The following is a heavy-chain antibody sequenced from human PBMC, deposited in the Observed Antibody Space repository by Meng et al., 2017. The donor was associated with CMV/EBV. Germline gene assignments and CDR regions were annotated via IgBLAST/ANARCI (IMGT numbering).Heavy chain of an antibody. J-gene: IGHJ6*02. V-gene: IGHV3-21*01. CDR3: ARDQYSSSSHYYYYGTDV. CDR1: GFTFSSYS. Sequence: GESLKISCAASGFTFSSYSMNWVRQAPGKGLEWVSSISSSSSYIYYADSVKGRFTISRDNAKNSLYLQMNSLRAEDTAVYYCARDQYSSSSHYYYYGTDVWGQGTTVTVSS. D-gene: IGHD6-6*01. CDR2: ISSSSSYI.